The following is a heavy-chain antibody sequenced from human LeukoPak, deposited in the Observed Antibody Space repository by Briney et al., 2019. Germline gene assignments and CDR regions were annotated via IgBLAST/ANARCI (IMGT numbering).Heavy chain of an antibody. J-gene: IGHJ4*02. Sequence: ASVKVSCKASGGTFRSYAISWVREAPGQGLEWMGRIIPIFGTANYAQKFQGRVTITTDESTSTAYMELSSQRSEDTAVYYCARDDLDYGDYVPRNPHLDYWGQGTLVTVSS. CDR1: GGTFRSYA. CDR2: IIPIFGTA. D-gene: IGHD4-17*01. V-gene: IGHV1-69*05. CDR3: ARDDLDYGDYVPRNPHLDY.